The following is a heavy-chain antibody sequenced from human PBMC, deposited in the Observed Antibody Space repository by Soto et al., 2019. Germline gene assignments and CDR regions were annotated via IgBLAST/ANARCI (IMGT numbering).Heavy chain of an antibody. CDR2: IRSKAYGGTT. CDR1: GFTFGDYA. J-gene: IGHJ6*02. CDR3: TRVYDSSGYYDYYYYYGMDV. Sequence: SLRLSCTASGFTFGDYAMSWVRQAPGKGLEWVGFIRSKAYGGTTEYAASVKGRFTISRDDSKSIAYLQMNSLKTEDTAVYYCTRVYDSSGYYDYYYYYGMDVWGQGTTVTVSS. V-gene: IGHV3-49*04. D-gene: IGHD3-22*01.